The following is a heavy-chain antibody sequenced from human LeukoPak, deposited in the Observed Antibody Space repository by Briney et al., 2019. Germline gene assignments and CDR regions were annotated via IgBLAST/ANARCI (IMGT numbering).Heavy chain of an antibody. J-gene: IGHJ3*02. Sequence: SETLSLTCAVYGGSFSGDYYWSWIRQPPGKGLEWIGEINHSGSTNYNPSLKSRVTISIDTSKNQFSLRLSSATAADTAVYYCARHEAAREAFDIWGQGTMVTVSS. D-gene: IGHD6-25*01. CDR2: INHSGST. CDR1: GGSFSGDYY. CDR3: ARHEAAREAFDI. V-gene: IGHV4-34*01.